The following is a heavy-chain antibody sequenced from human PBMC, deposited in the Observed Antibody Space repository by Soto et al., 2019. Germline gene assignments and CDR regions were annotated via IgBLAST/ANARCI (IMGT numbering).Heavy chain of an antibody. CDR1: GGSFSGYY. CDR3: AREPRRGSDIGIDP. V-gene: IGHV4-34*01. Sequence: SETLSLTCAVYGGSFSGYYWSWIRQPSGKGLEWIGDINHSGSTNYNPSLKSRVTISVDTSKNQFSLKLSSVTAADTAVYYCAREPRRGSDIGIDPWGQGTLVTVSS. D-gene: IGHD3-10*01. J-gene: IGHJ5*02. CDR2: INHSGST.